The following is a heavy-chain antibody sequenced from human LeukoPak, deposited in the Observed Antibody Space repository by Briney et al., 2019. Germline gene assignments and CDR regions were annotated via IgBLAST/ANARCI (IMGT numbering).Heavy chain of an antibody. J-gene: IGHJ2*01. Sequence: HPGGSLRLSCAASGFTFSNYAIHWVRQAPGKGLEWVAVISYDGSNKYYTDSVKGRFTISGDNARNSLYLQMNSLRAEDTAVYYCARLFGGVTTFDYWGRGTLVTVSS. CDR3: ARLFGGVTTFDY. D-gene: IGHD3-9*01. V-gene: IGHV3-30*04. CDR1: GFTFSNYA. CDR2: ISYDGSNK.